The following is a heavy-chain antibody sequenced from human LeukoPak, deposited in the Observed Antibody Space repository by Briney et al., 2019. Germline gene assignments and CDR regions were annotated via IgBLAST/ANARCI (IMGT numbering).Heavy chain of an antibody. CDR2: ISWNSGSI. Sequence: GGSLRLSCAASGFTFDDYAMHWVRQAPGKGLEWVSGISWNSGSIGYADSVKGRFTISRDNAKNSLYLQMNSLRAEDTALYYCAKGWRYDILTGYPDYWGQGTLVTVSS. J-gene: IGHJ4*02. V-gene: IGHV3-9*01. CDR3: AKGWRYDILTGYPDY. CDR1: GFTFDDYA. D-gene: IGHD3-9*01.